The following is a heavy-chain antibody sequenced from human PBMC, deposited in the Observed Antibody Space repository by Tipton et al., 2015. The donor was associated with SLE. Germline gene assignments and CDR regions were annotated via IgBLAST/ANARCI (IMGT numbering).Heavy chain of an antibody. CDR3: AKDGFYGSAFASYYYYGMDV. D-gene: IGHD3-10*01. CDR2: FYSGVIE. V-gene: IGHV3-NL1*01. CDR1: GFTFGDYA. Sequence: SLRLSCTASGFTFGDYAINWVRQAPGKGLEWVSTFYSGVIEDYAESVKGRFTISRDNLKNTLYLQMNSLRAEDTAVYYCAKDGFYGSAFASYYYYGMDVWGQGTTVTVSS. J-gene: IGHJ6*02.